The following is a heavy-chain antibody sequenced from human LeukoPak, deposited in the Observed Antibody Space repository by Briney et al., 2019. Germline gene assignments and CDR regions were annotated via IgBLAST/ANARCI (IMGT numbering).Heavy chain of an antibody. CDR2: AYYESKWNI. V-gene: IGHV6-1*01. D-gene: IGHD5-12*01. Sequence: SQTLSLTCDISGDSVSSNIAAWNWFRQSPSRGLEWLGRAYYESKWNIDYAVSVKGRITINPDTSKNQFSLHMNSVTPEDTAVYYCARRRYTGYEGYFDYWGQGILVTVSS. CDR1: GDSVSSNIAA. CDR3: ARRRYTGYEGYFDY. J-gene: IGHJ4*02.